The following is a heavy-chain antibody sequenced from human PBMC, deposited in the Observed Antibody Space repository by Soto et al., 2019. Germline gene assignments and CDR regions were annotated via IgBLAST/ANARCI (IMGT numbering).Heavy chain of an antibody. CDR2: IGGSGTTT. CDR3: ARGLNYYDSSSPSSWFDS. V-gene: IGHV3-23*01. J-gene: IGHJ5*01. CDR1: GLNFSNYG. Sequence: EAHLLESGGGLVQPGGSPRLSCEVSGLNFSNYGMAWVRQAPGKGLEWVSGIGGSGTTTYYADSVKGRFTISRDNSKNTVFLQMNRLRAEDTAVYYCARGLNYYDSSSPSSWFDSWGQGTLVTVSS. D-gene: IGHD3-22*01.